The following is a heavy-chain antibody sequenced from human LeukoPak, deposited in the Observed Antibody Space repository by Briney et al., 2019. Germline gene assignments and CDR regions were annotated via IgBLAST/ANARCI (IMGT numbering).Heavy chain of an antibody. CDR3: ARTEGLAAAGYYFYYMDV. J-gene: IGHJ6*03. Sequence: PETLSLTCVVSGESLCGYYSSWMREPPEKGREWIGETIHSGRTNYNPPIKSRVTISADKTKQQFSLKLSSVTAADTAVYYCARTEGLAAAGYYFYYMDVWGKGTTVTISS. V-gene: IGHV4-34*12. CDR1: GESLCGYY. CDR2: TIHSGRT. D-gene: IGHD6-13*01.